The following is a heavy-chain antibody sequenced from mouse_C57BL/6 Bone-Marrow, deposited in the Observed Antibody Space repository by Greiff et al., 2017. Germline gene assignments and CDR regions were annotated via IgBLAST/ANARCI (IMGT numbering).Heavy chain of an antibody. J-gene: IGHJ3*01. CDR1: GFTFSSYT. D-gene: IGHD2-2*01. CDR3: ARGDYAYEGAWFAY. V-gene: IGHV5-9*04. CDR2: ISGGGGNT. Sequence: EVKLVESGGGLVKPGGSLKLSCAASGFTFSSYTMSWVRQTPEKRLEWVATISGGGGNTYYPDTVKGRFTISRANAKNTLFLQMTSLRSEDTAMYYCARGDYAYEGAWFAYWGQGTLVTVSA.